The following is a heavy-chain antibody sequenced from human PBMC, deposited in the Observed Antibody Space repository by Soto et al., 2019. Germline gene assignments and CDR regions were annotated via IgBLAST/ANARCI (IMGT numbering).Heavy chain of an antibody. D-gene: IGHD3-22*01. CDR3: ARAFSRYDSSGYTIRWFDP. Sequence: TLSLTCTVSCGSICSGGYYWCWIRQHPGDGLEWIGYIYYSGSTYYNPPLKSRVTISVDTSKNQFSLKLSSVTAADTAVYYCARAFSRYDSSGYTIRWFDPWGQGTLVTVSS. CDR1: CGSICSGGYY. J-gene: IGHJ5*02. V-gene: IGHV4-31*03. CDR2: IYYSGST.